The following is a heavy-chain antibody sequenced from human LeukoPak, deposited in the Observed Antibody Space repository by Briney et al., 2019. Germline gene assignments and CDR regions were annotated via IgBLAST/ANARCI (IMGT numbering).Heavy chain of an antibody. V-gene: IGHV1-8*01. J-gene: IGHJ5*02. D-gene: IGHD5-18*01. CDR1: GYTCTSYD. Sequence: ASVKVSCKASGYTCTSYDINWVRQATGPGLEWMGWMNPNSGNTGYAQKFQGRVTMTRNTSISTAYMELSSLRSEDTAVYYCARVDHTAMLNWFDPWGQGTLVTVSS. CDR2: MNPNSGNT. CDR3: ARVDHTAMLNWFDP.